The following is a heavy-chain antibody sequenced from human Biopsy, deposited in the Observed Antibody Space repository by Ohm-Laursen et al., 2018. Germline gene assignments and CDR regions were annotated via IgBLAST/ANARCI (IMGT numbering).Heavy chain of an antibody. CDR2: ISANGATS. Sequence: SLRLSCTASGFSVSDNYMSWVRQAPGKGPEWVSTISANGATSYYADSVKGRFTISRDNSKNTLYLQMNSARADDTAIYYCAKGGSITIFGVVINNCFDPWGQGTRVTVSS. CDR1: GFSVSDNY. D-gene: IGHD3-3*01. J-gene: IGHJ5*02. V-gene: IGHV3-23*01. CDR3: AKGGSITIFGVVINNCFDP.